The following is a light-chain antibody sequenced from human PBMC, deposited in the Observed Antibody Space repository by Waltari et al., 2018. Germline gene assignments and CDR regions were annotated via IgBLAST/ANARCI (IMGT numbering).Light chain of an antibody. CDR1: QSIGDS. CDR2: KAS. V-gene: IGKV1-5*03. J-gene: IGKJ1*01. Sequence: DIQMTQSPSTLSASLGDRVTITCRASQSIGDSLAWYQQKPEKAPKLLVFKASTLERGVPSRFGGSGSGTEFTLTITSLQPDDVATEYCQQYGSRWTFGQGTKVEVK. CDR3: QQYGSRWT.